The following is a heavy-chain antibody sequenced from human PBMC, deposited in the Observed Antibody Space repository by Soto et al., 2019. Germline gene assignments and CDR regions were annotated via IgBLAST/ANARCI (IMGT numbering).Heavy chain of an antibody. CDR1: GGSIGGAGYS. CDR2: IYESGTI. Sequence: PSETLSLTXAVSGGSIGGAGYSWSWIRQLPGGGLDWIGYIYESGTILYNPSPKTRLTISLNWSDKQFSLRLTSVTAADTAVYYCARLLGWSNYNYFDPWGQGTLVTVSS. V-gene: IGHV4-30-2*01. CDR3: ARLLGWSNYNYFDP. D-gene: IGHD6-19*01. J-gene: IGHJ5*02.